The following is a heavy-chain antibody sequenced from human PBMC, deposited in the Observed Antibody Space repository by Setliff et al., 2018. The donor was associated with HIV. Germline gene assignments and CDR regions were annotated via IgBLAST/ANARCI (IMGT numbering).Heavy chain of an antibody. CDR3: ARESGICGGDRHYAFDM. CDR2: IIPIFGTT. Sequence: SVKVSCKASGGTFSTHSISWVRQAPGQGLEWMGGIIPIFGTTNYARKFQGRVTITADDSTSTAYMDLNNLRSEDTAVYYCARESGICGGDRHYAFDMWGHGTRVTVSS. V-gene: IGHV1-69*13. J-gene: IGHJ3*02. D-gene: IGHD2-21*02. CDR1: GGTFSTHS.